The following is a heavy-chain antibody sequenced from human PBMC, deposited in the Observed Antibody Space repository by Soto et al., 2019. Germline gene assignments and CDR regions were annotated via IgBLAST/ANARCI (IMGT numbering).Heavy chain of an antibody. J-gene: IGHJ4*02. CDR2: IYWDDDK. D-gene: IGHD3-3*01. V-gene: IGHV2-5*02. CDR3: SHRVLRTVFGLVTATAIYFDF. CDR1: GFSLTTSGVG. Sequence: QITLNESGPPVVRPTETLTLTCRFSGFSLTTSGVGVGWIRQSPGKAPECLARIYWDDDKRYSASMKSRITITKDTSKNQVVLKVSHLDPTDTATYYCSHRVLRTVFGLVTATAIYFDFWGQGTPVAVSS.